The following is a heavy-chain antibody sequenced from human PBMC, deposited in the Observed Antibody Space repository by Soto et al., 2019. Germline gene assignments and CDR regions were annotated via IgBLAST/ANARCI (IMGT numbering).Heavy chain of an antibody. V-gene: IGHV3-30-3*01. CDR1: GFTFSSYS. J-gene: IGHJ6*02. CDR2: ISYDGSNK. Sequence: GGSLRLSCAASGFTFSSYSMHWVRQAPGKRLEWVTVISYDGSNKYYADSVKGRFTISRDNSKNTLYLKMNSLRAEDTAVYYFARDRGYVREFYYYYGMDVWGQGTTVTVSS. CDR3: ARDRGYVREFYYYYGMDV. D-gene: IGHD3-10*02.